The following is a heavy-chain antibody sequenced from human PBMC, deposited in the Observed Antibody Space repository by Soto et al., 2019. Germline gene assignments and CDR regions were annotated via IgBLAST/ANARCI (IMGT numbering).Heavy chain of an antibody. CDR3: TRNFGSSGHVRLYDTFDV. V-gene: IGHV4-39*07. J-gene: IGHJ3*01. Sequence: PSETLSLTCTVSGGSISSSSYYWGWIRQPPGKGLEWIGSIYYSGITTYNPSLKSRLNISVDKSKNQFSLRLTSVTAADTAVYYCTRNFGSSGHVRLYDTFDVWGQGTMVTVS. D-gene: IGHD3-22*01. CDR1: GGSISSSSYY. CDR2: IYYSGIT.